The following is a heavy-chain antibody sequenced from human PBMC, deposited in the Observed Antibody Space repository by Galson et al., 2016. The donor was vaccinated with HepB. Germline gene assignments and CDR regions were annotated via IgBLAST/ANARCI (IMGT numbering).Heavy chain of an antibody. CDR3: VKSVQLGRGFVT. Sequence: CAISGDSVSNNIDGWNWIRQSPSRGLGWLGRTYYRTEWRYDYATSLLSRISINPDTSKNQFSLHLNFVTPEDTGVYYCVKSVQLGRGFVTWGQGTLVTVSS. CDR1: GDSVSNNIDG. J-gene: IGHJ4*02. D-gene: IGHD2-2*01. V-gene: IGHV6-1*01. CDR2: TYYRTEWRY.